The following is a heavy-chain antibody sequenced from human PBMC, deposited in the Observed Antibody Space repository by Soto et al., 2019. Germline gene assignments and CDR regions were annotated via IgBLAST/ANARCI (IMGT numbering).Heavy chain of an antibody. V-gene: IGHV3-53*01. Sequence: GGSLGLSCAAPGFTVSSNYMSWVRQAPGKGLEWVSIIYSGGSTYYADSVKGRFTISRDNSKNSLFLQMNSLRDEDTAVYYCGRVVVVIPPGYYYAMDVWGQGTTVTVSS. CDR1: GFTVSSNY. J-gene: IGHJ6*02. CDR3: GRVVVVIPPGYYYAMDV. CDR2: IYSGGST. D-gene: IGHD3-22*01.